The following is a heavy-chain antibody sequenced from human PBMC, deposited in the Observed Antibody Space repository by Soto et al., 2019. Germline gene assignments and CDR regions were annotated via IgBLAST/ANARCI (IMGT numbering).Heavy chain of an antibody. CDR1: GGSISSSSYY. D-gene: IGHD5-18*01. V-gene: IGHV4-39*01. J-gene: IGHJ4*02. CDR3: ARGYSYGVDY. Sequence: LSLTCTVSGGSISSSSYYWGWVRQPPGNGLEWIGSIHYSGSTYYNPSLKSRVTIYVDTSKNQFSLKLSSVTAADTAVYYCARGYSYGVDYWGQGTLVTVSS. CDR2: IHYSGST.